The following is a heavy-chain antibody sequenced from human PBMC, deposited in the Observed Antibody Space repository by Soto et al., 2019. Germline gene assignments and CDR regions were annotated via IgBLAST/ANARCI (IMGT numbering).Heavy chain of an antibody. D-gene: IGHD3-10*01. CDR3: ARGDYYSSGSVATSYYYNGMDV. J-gene: IGHJ6*02. V-gene: IGHV1-69*13. Sequence: SVKVSCKASGGTLRNHGVTWGRQAPGQGLEWVGGIVPAFGTTKYAQRLQGRVTITADGSTSTVYLELSSLRSEDTAVYFCARGDYYSSGSVATSYYYNGMDVWGQGTTVTVSS. CDR1: GGTLRNHG. CDR2: IVPAFGTT.